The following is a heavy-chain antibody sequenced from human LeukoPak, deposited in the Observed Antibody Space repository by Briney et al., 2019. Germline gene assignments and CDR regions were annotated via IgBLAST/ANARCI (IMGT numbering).Heavy chain of an antibody. CDR1: GYTFRNYG. Sequence: GASVKASCKTSGYTFRNYGITWVRQIPGQGLEWMGWISPYNGNTNYAQKLQGRVTMTTDTSTSTAYMELRSLTSDDTAVYYCARGGVTSVVDVWGKGTTVTISS. CDR3: ARGGVTSVVDV. D-gene: IGHD4-23*01. J-gene: IGHJ6*04. CDR2: ISPYNGNT. V-gene: IGHV1-18*01.